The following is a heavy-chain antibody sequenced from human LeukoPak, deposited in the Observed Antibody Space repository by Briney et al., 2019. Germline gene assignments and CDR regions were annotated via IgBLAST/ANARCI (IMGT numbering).Heavy chain of an antibody. D-gene: IGHD6-13*01. CDR1: GFTLSTYA. CDR3: AKSPRSAADNWFDP. J-gene: IGHJ5*02. V-gene: IGHV3-23*01. CDR2: ISAGGGST. Sequence: GGSLRLSCAASGFTLSTYAMNWVRQAPGKGLEWVSGISAGGGSTYYADSVKGRFTISRDNSKNTLYLQINSLTVEATAVYYCAKSPRSAADNWFDPWGQGTLVTVSS.